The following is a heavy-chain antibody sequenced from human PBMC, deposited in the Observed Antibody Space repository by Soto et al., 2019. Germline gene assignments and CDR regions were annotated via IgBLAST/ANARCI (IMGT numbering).Heavy chain of an antibody. CDR1: GFSLSTSGMC. Sequence: ESGPTLVNPTQTLTVTCTFSGFSLSTSGMCVSWIRQPPGKALEWLAAIDWNDDKYYSTSLQTRLTISKDTPKNQVALTVSNMDPVDIGTYYCARLTVVRGLTQGSSYYYGMDVWGQGTTVTVSS. CDR2: IDWNDDK. D-gene: IGHD3-10*01. CDR3: ARLTVVRGLTQGSSYYYGMDV. J-gene: IGHJ6*02. V-gene: IGHV2-70*01.